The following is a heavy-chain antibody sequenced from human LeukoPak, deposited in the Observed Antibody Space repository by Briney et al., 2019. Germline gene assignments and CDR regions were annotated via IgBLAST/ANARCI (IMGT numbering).Heavy chain of an antibody. V-gene: IGHV4-59*08. Sequence: PSVPLSLTCTVSGGSISSYYWLWLRQPPGKGLEWIGYIYYSGCTNYIPSLKSRVTISVDTSKNQFSLKLSSVTAADTAVYYWARLLLWFGETRKYYYYYGMDVWGQGNTVTVSS. CDR3: ARLLLWFGETRKYYYYYGMDV. CDR2: IYYSGCT. D-gene: IGHD3-10*01. CDR1: GGSISSYY. J-gene: IGHJ6*02.